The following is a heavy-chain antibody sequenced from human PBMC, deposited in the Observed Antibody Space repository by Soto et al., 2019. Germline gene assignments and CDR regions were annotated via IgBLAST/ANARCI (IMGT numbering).Heavy chain of an antibody. V-gene: IGHV1-69*01. Sequence: QVQLVQSGAEVKKPGSSVKVSCKASGGTFISYAISWVRQAPGRGLEWMGGIIPVFGTANYTQKFQGRVTITADESTSTAYMELSSLRSDDTALYYCARGSVTTYLTAFQYWGHGTLVTVSS. CDR3: ARGSVTTYLTAFQY. J-gene: IGHJ4*01. CDR1: GGTFISYA. D-gene: IGHD4-17*01. CDR2: IIPVFGTA.